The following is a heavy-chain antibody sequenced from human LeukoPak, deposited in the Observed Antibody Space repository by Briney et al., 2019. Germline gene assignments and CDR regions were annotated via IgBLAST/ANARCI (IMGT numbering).Heavy chain of an antibody. CDR3: VSAVPAAMSVDY. V-gene: IGHV3-48*01. CDR1: GFTFSSYS. CDR2: ISTSSTTI. J-gene: IGHJ4*02. D-gene: IGHD2-2*01. Sequence: GGSLRLSCAASGFTFSSYSINWVRQAPGKGLEWVSYISTSSTTIYYADSVKGRLTISRDNAKNSLFLQMNSLRAEDTAVYYCVSAVPAAMSVDYWGQGTLVTVSS.